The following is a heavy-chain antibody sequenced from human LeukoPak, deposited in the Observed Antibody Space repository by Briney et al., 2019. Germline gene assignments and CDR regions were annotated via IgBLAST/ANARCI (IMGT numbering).Heavy chain of an antibody. D-gene: IGHD5-18*01. CDR1: GFTFSSYG. V-gene: IGHV3-30*03. CDR2: ISYDGSNK. J-gene: IGHJ3*02. Sequence: GGSLRLSCAASGFTFSSYGMHWVRQAPGKGLEWVAVISYDGSNKYYADSVKGRFTISRDNAKNSLYLQMNSLRAEDTAVYYCARVSWIQLMLDAFDIWGQGTMVTVSS. CDR3: ARVSWIQLMLDAFDI.